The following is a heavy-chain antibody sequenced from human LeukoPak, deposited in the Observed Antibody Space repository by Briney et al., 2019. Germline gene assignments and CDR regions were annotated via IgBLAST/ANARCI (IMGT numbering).Heavy chain of an antibody. V-gene: IGHV4-59*01. J-gene: IGHJ6*03. CDR2: IYYSGST. CDR3: ARVYSSSWYSSYMDV. Sequence: SETLSLTCTVSGGSISSYYWSWIRQPPGKGLEWIGYIYYSGSTNYNPSLKSRVTISVDTSKNQFSLKLSSVTAADTAVYYCARVYSSSWYSSYMDVWGKGTTVTVSS. D-gene: IGHD6-13*01. CDR1: GGSISSYY.